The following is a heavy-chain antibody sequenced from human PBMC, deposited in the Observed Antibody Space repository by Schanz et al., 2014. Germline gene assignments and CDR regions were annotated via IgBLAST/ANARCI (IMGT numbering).Heavy chain of an antibody. CDR2: IYTSGST. Sequence: QVQLQESGPGLVKPSQTLSLTCIVSGGSISSGTYYWSWLRQPAGKGLEWIGRIYTSGSTNYNPSLKSRVPIPLDPPKTQSSLKLSSVTAADTAVYYCAREPLSGYNWFDPWGQGSLVTVSS. CDR1: GGSISSGTYY. V-gene: IGHV4-61*02. J-gene: IGHJ5*02. D-gene: IGHD6-25*01. CDR3: AREPLSGYNWFDP.